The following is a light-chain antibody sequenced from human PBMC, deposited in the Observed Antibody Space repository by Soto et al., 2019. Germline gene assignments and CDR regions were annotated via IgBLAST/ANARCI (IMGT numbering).Light chain of an antibody. CDR3: ATWDDSLRGVV. V-gene: IGLV1-47*02. Sequence: QSVLTQPPSASGTPGQWVTISCSGSSSNIETNDIYWHQQVPGSAPKLLIYSNDQRPSGVPDRFSASKSGTSASLAISGLRSEDEAEYFCATWDDSLRGVVFGGGTKRTVL. CDR2: SND. J-gene: IGLJ2*01. CDR1: SSNIETND.